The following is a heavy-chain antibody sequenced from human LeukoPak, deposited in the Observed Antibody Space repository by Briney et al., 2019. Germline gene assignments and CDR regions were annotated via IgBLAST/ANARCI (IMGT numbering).Heavy chain of an antibody. CDR2: ISAYNGNT. Sequence: ASVKASCKASGYTFTSYGISWVRQAPGQGLEWMGWISAYNGNTNYAQKLQGRVTMTTDTSTSTAYMELRSLRSDDTAVYYCARIRPDDFWSGYYMDVWGKGTTVTVSS. V-gene: IGHV1-18*01. CDR3: ARIRPDDFWSGYYMDV. J-gene: IGHJ6*03. CDR1: GYTFTSYG. D-gene: IGHD3-3*01.